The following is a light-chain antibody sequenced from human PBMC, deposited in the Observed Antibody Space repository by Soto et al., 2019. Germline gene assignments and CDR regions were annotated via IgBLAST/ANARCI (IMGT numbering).Light chain of an antibody. V-gene: IGLV2-14*01. CDR2: DVS. CDR1: SSDVGGYNY. CDR3: SSYTSSTTHL. J-gene: IGLJ1*01. Sequence: QSALTQPASVSGSPGQSITISCTGTSSDVGGYNYVSWYQQHPGKAPKLMIYDVSNRPSGVSNRFSGSKSGNTASLTISGLQAEDEADNYCSSYTSSTTHLFGTGTKVTVL.